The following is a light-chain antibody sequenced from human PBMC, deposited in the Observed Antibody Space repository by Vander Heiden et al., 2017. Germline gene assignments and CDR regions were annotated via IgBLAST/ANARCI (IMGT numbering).Light chain of an antibody. CDR3: AAWEDSLNGTV. V-gene: IGLV1-44*01. Sequence: GQRVTISCSRSSSNIGSTTVNWYQQLPGTAPKLLIYSNNQRHSGVPDRFSGSKSGTSASLANSGLQSEDEADYYYAAWEDSLNGTVFGGGTKLTVL. J-gene: IGLJ2*01. CDR1: SSNIGSTT. CDR2: SNN.